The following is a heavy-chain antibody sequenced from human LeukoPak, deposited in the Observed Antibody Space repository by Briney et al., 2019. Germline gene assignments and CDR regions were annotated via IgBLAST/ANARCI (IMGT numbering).Heavy chain of an antibody. J-gene: IGHJ6*03. CDR1: GGSFSGYY. D-gene: IGHD2-2*01. V-gene: IGHV4-34*01. Sequence: SETLSLTCVVYGGSFSGYYWSWIRQPPGKGLEWIGEINHSGSTHYNPSLTSRVTVSVDTSRTQFSLKLGSVTAADTAVYYCARHGRAVVPASYYYYYMDVWGKGTTVTISS. CDR2: INHSGST. CDR3: ARHGRAVVPASYYYYYMDV.